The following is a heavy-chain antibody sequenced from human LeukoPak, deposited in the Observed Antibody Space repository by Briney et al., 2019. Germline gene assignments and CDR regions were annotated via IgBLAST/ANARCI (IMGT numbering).Heavy chain of an antibody. V-gene: IGHV3-7*01. Sequence: GGSLRLSCGASGFTFSNYWMNWVRQAPGKGLEWVANIKPDGSEKFYVGSVKGRFTISRDNAKNSLYLQMNSLRAEDAAVYYCAKEGAYPIITYDSWGQGTLVTVSS. CDR1: GFTFSNYW. D-gene: IGHD3-10*01. CDR2: IKPDGSEK. CDR3: AKEGAYPIITYDS. J-gene: IGHJ5*01.